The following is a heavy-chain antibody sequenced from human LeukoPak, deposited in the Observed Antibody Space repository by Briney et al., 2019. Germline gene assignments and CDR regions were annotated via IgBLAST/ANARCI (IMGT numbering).Heavy chain of an antibody. CDR1: GGTFSSYA. CDR2: IIPIFGTA. J-gene: IGHJ6*03. D-gene: IGHD6-13*01. CDR3: ARGGGAAADYSYYYMDV. V-gene: IGHV1-69*01. Sequence: SVKVSCKASGGTFSSYAISWVRQAPGQGLEWMGGIIPIFGTANYAQKFQGRVTITADESTSTAYMELRSLRSDGTAVYYCARGGGAAADYSYYYMDVWGKGTTVTVSS.